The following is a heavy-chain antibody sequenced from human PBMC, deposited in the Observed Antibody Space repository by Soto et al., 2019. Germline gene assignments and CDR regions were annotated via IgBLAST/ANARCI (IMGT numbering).Heavy chain of an antibody. V-gene: IGHV4-31*03. D-gene: IGHD2-15*01. CDR1: GGCISSGGYH. CDR3: ARGGGSYCSGSSCYPNTIDY. J-gene: IGHJ4*02. CDR2: IYNSGST. Sequence: SETLSLTCTVSGGCISSGGYHWSWIRQHPGKGLEWIGHIYNSGSTYYNPSLKSRVTISADTSKNQFALKLSSVTAADTAVYYCARGGGSYCSGSSCYPNTIDYSGPGT.